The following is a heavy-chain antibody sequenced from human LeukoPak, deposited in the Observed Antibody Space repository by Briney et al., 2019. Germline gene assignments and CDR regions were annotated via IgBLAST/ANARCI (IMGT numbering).Heavy chain of an antibody. D-gene: IGHD5-24*01. CDR1: GGSFSGYY. J-gene: IGHJ4*02. Sequence: SETLSLTCAVYGGSFSGYYWSWIRQPPGKGLEWIGEINHSGSTNYNPSLKSRVTISVDTSKNQFSLKLSSVTAADTAVYYCAREGGWLRAFDYWGQGTLVTVSS. V-gene: IGHV4-34*01. CDR3: AREGGWLRAFDY. CDR2: INHSGST.